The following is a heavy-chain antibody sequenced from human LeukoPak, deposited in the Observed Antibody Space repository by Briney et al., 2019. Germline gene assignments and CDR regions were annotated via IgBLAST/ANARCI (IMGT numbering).Heavy chain of an antibody. J-gene: IGHJ4*02. CDR3: ARRRSSYPYDY. D-gene: IGHD3-16*02. V-gene: IGHV4-34*01. CDR2: INHSGST. Sequence: PSETLSLTCTVSGGSISSYYWSWIRQPAGKGLEWIGEINHSGSTNYNPSLKSRVTISVDTSKNQFSLKLSSVTAADTAVYYCARRRSSYPYDYWGQGTLVTVSS. CDR1: GGSISSYY.